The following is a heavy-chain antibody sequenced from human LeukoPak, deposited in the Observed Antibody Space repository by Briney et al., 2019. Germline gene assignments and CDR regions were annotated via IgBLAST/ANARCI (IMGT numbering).Heavy chain of an antibody. J-gene: IGHJ4*02. CDR2: ISSSSSYI. Sequence: GGSLRLSCAASGFTFSSYSMNWVRQAPGKGLGWVSSISSSSSYIYYADSVKGRFTISRDNARNLLSLQMNSLRAEDTAVYYCARGDPIYDFWSGGDYWGQGSLVTVSS. CDR1: GFTFSSYS. V-gene: IGHV3-21*01. D-gene: IGHD3-3*01. CDR3: ARGDPIYDFWSGGDY.